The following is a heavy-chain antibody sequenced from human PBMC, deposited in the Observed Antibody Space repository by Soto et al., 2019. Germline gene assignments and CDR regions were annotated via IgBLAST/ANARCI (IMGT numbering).Heavy chain of an antibody. Sequence: QVQLQESGPGLVKPSQTLSLTCTVSGGSISSGGYYWSWIRQHPGKGLEWIGYIYYSGSTYYNPSLKSRVTISVDTSKNQFALKLSSVTAADTAVYYCARAFQPNTFPAVADAFDIWGQGTMVTVSS. CDR1: GGSISSGGYY. D-gene: IGHD3-16*01. CDR3: ARAFQPNTFPAVADAFDI. V-gene: IGHV4-31*03. J-gene: IGHJ3*02. CDR2: IYYSGST.